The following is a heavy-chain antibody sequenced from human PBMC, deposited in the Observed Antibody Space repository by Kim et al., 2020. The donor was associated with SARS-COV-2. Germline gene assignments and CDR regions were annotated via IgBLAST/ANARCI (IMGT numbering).Heavy chain of an antibody. Sequence: STGYAESVKGRLTISRDKAKSSLYLQMKGLRADDTALYYCVRGYAGGPLDFWGHGTLVTVSS. CDR2: ST. D-gene: IGHD3-16*01. V-gene: IGHV3-20*03. J-gene: IGHJ4*01. CDR3: VRGYAGGPLDF.